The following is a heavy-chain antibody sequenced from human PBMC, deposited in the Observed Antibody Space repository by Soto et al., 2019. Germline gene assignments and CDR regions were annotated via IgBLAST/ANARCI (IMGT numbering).Heavy chain of an antibody. CDR1: GGSISSSSYY. CDR3: ARLRVGSSTGYYYYYGMDV. Sequence: SETLSLTCTVSGGSISSSSYYWGWIRQPPGKGLEWIGSIYYSGSTYYNPSLKSRVTISVDTSKNQFSLKLSSVTAADTAVYYCARLRVGSSTGYYYYYGMDVWGQGTTVTLSS. J-gene: IGHJ6*02. D-gene: IGHD2-2*01. CDR2: IYYSGST. V-gene: IGHV4-39*01.